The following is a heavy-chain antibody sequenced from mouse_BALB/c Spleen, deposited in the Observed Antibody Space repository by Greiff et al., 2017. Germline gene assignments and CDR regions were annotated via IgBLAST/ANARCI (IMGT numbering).Heavy chain of an antibody. CDR1: GFNIKDYY. V-gene: IGHV14-1*02. J-gene: IGHJ4*01. D-gene: IGHD2-4*01. CDR2: IDPENGNT. CDR3: ARSHDYDSMDY. Sequence: EVQLQQSGAELVRPGALVKLSCKASGFNIKDYYMHWVKQRPEQGLEWIGWIDPENGNTIYDPKFQGKASLTADTSSNTAYLQLSSLTSEDTAVYYCARSHDYDSMDYWGQGTSVTVSS.